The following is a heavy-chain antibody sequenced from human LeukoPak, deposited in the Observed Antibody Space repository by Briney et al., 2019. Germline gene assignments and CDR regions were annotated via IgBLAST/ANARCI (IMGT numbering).Heavy chain of an antibody. CDR1: GCSFTSYW. CDR3: ARLRMVAATKGYYFDY. CDR2: IYPGDSDT. J-gene: IGHJ4*02. D-gene: IGHD6-13*01. V-gene: IGHV5-51*01. Sequence: GESLKISCKGSGCSFTSYWIGWVRQMPGKGLEWMGIIYPGDSDTRYSPSFQGQVTISADKSISTAYLQWSSLKASDTAMYYCARLRMVAATKGYYFDYWGQGTLVTVSS.